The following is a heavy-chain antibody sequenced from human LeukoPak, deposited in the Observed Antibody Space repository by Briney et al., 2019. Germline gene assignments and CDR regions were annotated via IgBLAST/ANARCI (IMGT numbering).Heavy chain of an antibody. Sequence: GGSLRLSCVASGFPFSSYAMHWVRQAPGKGLEWVAVTSNDGSKKYYAGSVKGRFTISRDNSKNTVYLQMNSLRAEDTAIYYCARDPYSTGSRINSDCWGQGTLVTVSS. J-gene: IGHJ4*02. V-gene: IGHV3-30*04. D-gene: IGHD2-8*02. CDR2: TSNDGSKK. CDR1: GFPFSSYA. CDR3: ARDPYSTGSRINSDC.